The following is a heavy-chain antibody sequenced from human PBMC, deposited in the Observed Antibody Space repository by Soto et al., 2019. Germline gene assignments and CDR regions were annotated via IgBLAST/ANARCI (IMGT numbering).Heavy chain of an antibody. CDR1: GFTFSSYS. Sequence: GGSLRLSCAASGFTFSSYSMNWVRQAPGKGLEWVSSISSSSSYIYYADSVKGRFTISRDNAENTLYLLMNSLRAEDTALYYCASIPPSAVGATTEVDYWGQGTLVTVSS. D-gene: IGHD1-26*01. CDR3: ASIPPSAVGATTEVDY. V-gene: IGHV3-21*01. CDR2: ISSSSSYI. J-gene: IGHJ4*02.